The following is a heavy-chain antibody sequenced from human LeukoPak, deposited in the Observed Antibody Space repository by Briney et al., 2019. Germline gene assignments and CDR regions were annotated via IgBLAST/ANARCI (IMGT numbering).Heavy chain of an antibody. CDR2: ISSSSSYI. Sequence: GGSLRLSCAASGFTFSSYSMNWVRQAPGKGLEWVSSISSSSSYIYYADSAKGRFTISRDNAKNSLYLQMNSLRAEDTAVYYCARDIVVVPAAETNLDYWGQGTLVTVSS. D-gene: IGHD2-2*01. V-gene: IGHV3-21*01. CDR1: GFTFSSYS. CDR3: ARDIVVVPAAETNLDY. J-gene: IGHJ4*02.